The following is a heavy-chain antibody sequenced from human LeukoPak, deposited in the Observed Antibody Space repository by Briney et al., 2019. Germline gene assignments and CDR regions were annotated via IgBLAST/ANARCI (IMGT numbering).Heavy chain of an antibody. J-gene: IGHJ5*02. Sequence: ASVKVSCKASGYTFTSYGISWVRQAPGQGLEWMGWISAYNGNTNYAQKLQGRVTMTTDTSTSTAYMELRSLRSGDTAVYYCARAPRYSSGWSNWFDPWGQGTLVTVSS. CDR3: ARAPRYSSGWSNWFDP. D-gene: IGHD6-19*01. CDR1: GYTFTSYG. CDR2: ISAYNGNT. V-gene: IGHV1-18*01.